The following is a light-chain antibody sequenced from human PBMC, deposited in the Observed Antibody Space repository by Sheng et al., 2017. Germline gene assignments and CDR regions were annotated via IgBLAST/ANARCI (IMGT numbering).Light chain of an antibody. CDR2: EVS. CDR1: SSDIGSYNR. CDR3: NSYTSSNTWV. Sequence: QSALTQPPSVSGSPGQSVTISCTGTSSDIGSYNRVSWYQQPPGTAPKLIIYEVSNRPSGVPARFSGSKSGNTASLTISGLQAEDEADYYCNSYTSSNTWVFGGGTKVTVL. V-gene: IGLV2-18*02. J-gene: IGLJ3*02.